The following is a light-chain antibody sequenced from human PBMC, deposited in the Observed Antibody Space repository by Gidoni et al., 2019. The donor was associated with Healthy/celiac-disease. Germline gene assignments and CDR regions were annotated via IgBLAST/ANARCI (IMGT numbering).Light chain of an antibody. J-gene: IGKJ1*01. V-gene: IGKV3-20*01. CDR3: QQYGSSPWT. Sequence: QSVSSSYLAWYQQKPGQAPRLLIYGASSRATGIPDRFSGSGSGTDFTLTISRLEPEDFAVYYCQQYGSSPWTFGQGTKVEIK. CDR1: QSVSSSY. CDR2: GAS.